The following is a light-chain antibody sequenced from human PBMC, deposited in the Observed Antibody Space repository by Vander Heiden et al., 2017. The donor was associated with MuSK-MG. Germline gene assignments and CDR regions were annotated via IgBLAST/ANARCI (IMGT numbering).Light chain of an antibody. J-gene: IGKJ4*01. Sequence: DIHVTEAPCSLSASVGDRVTITCQARQDISNYLNWYQQKPGKAPKLLIYDASNMETGVPSRFSGSGSGTDFTFTISSLQPEDIATYYCQQYDNLPYTFGGGTKVEIK. V-gene: IGKV1-33*01. CDR3: QQYDNLPYT. CDR2: DAS. CDR1: QDISNY.